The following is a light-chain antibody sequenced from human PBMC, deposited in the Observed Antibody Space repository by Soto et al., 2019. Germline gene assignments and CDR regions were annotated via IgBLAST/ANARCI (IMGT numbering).Light chain of an antibody. CDR1: HDIGDH. V-gene: IGKV1-6*01. CDR3: LQDHSFLT. Sequence: AIQLTQSPASLSAAAGDRVTITCRASHDIGDHLAWYQQKSGKAPKLLIYAASSLQSGVPSRFIGSGSGTDFTLTINSLQAEDFATYYCLQDHSFLTFGPGTKV. J-gene: IGKJ3*01. CDR2: AAS.